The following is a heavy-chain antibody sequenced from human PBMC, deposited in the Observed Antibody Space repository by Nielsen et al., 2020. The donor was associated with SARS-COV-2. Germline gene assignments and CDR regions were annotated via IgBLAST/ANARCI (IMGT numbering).Heavy chain of an antibody. J-gene: IGHJ5*02. Sequence: GESLKISCAASGFTFSSYGMHWVRQAPGKGLEWVAVISYDGSNKYYADSVKGRFTISRDNSKNTLYLQMNSLRAEDTAVYYCARTSLAYQLLKYNWFDPWGQGTLVTVSS. CDR1: GFTFSSYG. CDR3: ARTSLAYQLLKYNWFDP. D-gene: IGHD2-2*01. V-gene: IGHV3-30*03. CDR2: ISYDGSNK.